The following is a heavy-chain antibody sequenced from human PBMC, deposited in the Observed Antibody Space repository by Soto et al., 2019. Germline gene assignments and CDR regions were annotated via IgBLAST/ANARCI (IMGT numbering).Heavy chain of an antibody. D-gene: IGHD3-10*01. J-gene: IGHJ4*02. CDR2: ISSSSSYT. CDR1: GFTFSDYY. V-gene: IGHV3-11*06. Sequence: GGSLRFSCAASGFTFSDYYMSWIRQAPGKGLEWVSYISSSSSYTNYADSVKGRFTISRDNAKDSLYLQMNSLRAEDTAVYYCARLRTAYYGSGSYYIDYRPDYWGQGTLVTVSS. CDR3: ARLRTAYYGSGSYYIDYRPDY.